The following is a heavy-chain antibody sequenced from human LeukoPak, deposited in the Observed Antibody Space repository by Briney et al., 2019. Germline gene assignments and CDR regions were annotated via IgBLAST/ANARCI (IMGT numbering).Heavy chain of an antibody. CDR2: IYSGGST. CDR1: GFTVSSNY. J-gene: IGHJ4*02. CDR3: ARVPLGKGAYYFDY. Sequence: GGSLRLSCAASGFTVSSNYMSWVRQAPGKGLEWVSVIYSGGSTYYADSVKGRFTISRDNAKNSLYLQMNSLRAEDTAVYYCARVPLGKGAYYFDYWGQGTLVTVSS. D-gene: IGHD3-16*01. V-gene: IGHV3-66*01.